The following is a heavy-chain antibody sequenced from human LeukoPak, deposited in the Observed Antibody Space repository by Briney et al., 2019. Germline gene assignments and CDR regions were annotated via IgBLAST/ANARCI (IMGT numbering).Heavy chain of an antibody. CDR2: VNLQGST. CDR1: GGSISNTNW. CDR3: AREGGPYRPLDY. V-gene: IGHV4-4*02. Sequence: SETLSLTCGVPGGSISNTNWWTWVRQPPGKGREWIGEVNLQGSTNYNPSRKSRVAISVDKSKNHISLKLTSVTAADTAVYYGAREGGPYRPLDYSGQGTLVTVAS. J-gene: IGHJ4*02.